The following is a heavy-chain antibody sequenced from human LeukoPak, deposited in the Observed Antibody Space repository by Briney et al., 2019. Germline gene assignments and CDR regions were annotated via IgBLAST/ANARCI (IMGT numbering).Heavy chain of an antibody. V-gene: IGHV1-46*01. J-gene: IGHJ4*02. CDR1: GYTFTSNY. CDR3: ARDQEGFDY. CDR2: IYPRDGST. Sequence: ASVKVSCKASGYTFTSNYIHWVRQAPGQGLEWMGMIYPRDGSTGYAQKFQGRVTVTRDTSTSTVHMELSGLRSEDTAVYYCARDQEGFDYWGQGTLVTVSA.